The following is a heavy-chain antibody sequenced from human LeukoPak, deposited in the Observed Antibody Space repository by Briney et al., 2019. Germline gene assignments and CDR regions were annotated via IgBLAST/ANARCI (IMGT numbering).Heavy chain of an antibody. V-gene: IGHV3-23*01. CDR2: ISGSGGST. CDR3: AKVTSGQWLDYYYYGMDV. CDR1: GFTFSSYA. Sequence: GGSLRLSCAASGFTFSSYAMSWVRQAPGKGLEWVSAISGSGGSTYYADSVKGRFTISRDNSKNTLYLQMNSLRAEDTAVYYCAKVTSGQWLDYYYYGMDVWGQGTTVTVSS. D-gene: IGHD6-19*01. J-gene: IGHJ6*02.